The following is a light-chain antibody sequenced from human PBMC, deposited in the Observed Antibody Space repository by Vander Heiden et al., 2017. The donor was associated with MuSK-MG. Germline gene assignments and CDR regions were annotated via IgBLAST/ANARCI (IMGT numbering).Light chain of an antibody. V-gene: IGKV6-21*02. CDR1: QSIDGN. Sequence: EIVLTQSPALQSVTPTETVTISCRASQSIDGNLHWYQQKPDQAPKLLIKYASKSIAGVPSRFSGSGSGTEFTLTISSLEVEDAATYYCHQSSSLPHTFGQGTKLEI. CDR3: HQSSSLPHT. CDR2: YAS. J-gene: IGKJ2*01.